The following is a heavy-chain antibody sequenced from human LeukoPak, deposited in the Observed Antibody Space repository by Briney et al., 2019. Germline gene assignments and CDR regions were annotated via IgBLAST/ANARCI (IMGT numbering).Heavy chain of an antibody. CDR3: TRSVGKLGYCDTSSCYAGAFDT. V-gene: IGHV3-49*04. CDR2: IRSQAYGGTT. Sequence: GGSLRLSCTGSGFTFGDFALGWVRQAPGKGRQWLGFIRSQAYGGTTEYAASLKARFTISRDDSRGIAYLQMNGLRVDDTAVYFCTRSVGKLGYCDTSSCYAGAFDTWGQGALVTVS. J-gene: IGHJ4*02. D-gene: IGHD2-2*01. CDR1: GFTFGDFA.